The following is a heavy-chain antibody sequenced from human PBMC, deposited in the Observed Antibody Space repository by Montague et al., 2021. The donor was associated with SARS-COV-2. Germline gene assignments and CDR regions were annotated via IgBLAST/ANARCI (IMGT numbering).Heavy chain of an antibody. V-gene: IGHV4-59*12. Sequence: SETLSLTCTVSGGSITKYYWTWIRQPPGRGLEWIGYIYYSATTNYNPSLKSRVTMSIDTSKNQFSLSLSSVTAADSAVYYCARLRRGTYYVSFDPWGQGTLVSVSS. D-gene: IGHD1-26*01. CDR2: IYYSATT. CDR1: GGSITKYY. CDR3: ARLRRGTYYVSFDP. J-gene: IGHJ5*02.